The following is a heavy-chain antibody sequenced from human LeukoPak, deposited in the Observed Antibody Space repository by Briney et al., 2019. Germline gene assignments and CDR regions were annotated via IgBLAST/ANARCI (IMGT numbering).Heavy chain of an antibody. J-gene: IGHJ4*02. V-gene: IGHV4-34*01. D-gene: IGHD3-22*01. CDR3: AGGGDYDSSGYSFDY. CDR1: GGSFSGYY. Sequence: SETLSLTCAVYGGSFSGYYWSWIRQPPGKGLEWTGEINHSGSTNYNPSLKSRVTISVDTSKNQFSLKLSSVTAADTPVYYCAGGGDYDSSGYSFDYWGQGTLVTVSS. CDR2: INHSGST.